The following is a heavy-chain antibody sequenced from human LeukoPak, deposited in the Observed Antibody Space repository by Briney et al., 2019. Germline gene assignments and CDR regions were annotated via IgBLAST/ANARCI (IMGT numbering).Heavy chain of an antibody. CDR3: AKAEGYDILTDLDY. V-gene: IGHV3-23*01. Sequence: GGSLRLSCATSGFTFSSYAMSWVRQAPGKGLEWVSGIGASGGSTYYADSVKGRFTISRDNSKNTLYLQMNSLRTEDTAVYYCAKAEGYDILTDLDYWGKGTLVTVSS. CDR2: IGASGGST. CDR1: GFTFSSYA. D-gene: IGHD3-9*01. J-gene: IGHJ4*02.